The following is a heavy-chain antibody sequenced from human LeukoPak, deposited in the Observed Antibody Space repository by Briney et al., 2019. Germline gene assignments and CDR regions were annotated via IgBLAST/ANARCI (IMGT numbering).Heavy chain of an antibody. CDR1: GDSLTRHW. Sequence: GESLKISCQDSGDSLTRHWIGWVRQMPGKGLEWMASIYPGDSDTRYSPSFQGQVTVSADKSISTAYLQWSSLKASDTAMYYCARLRMTTVTPPDYWGQGTLVTVSS. J-gene: IGHJ4*02. V-gene: IGHV5-51*01. CDR3: ARLRMTTVTPPDY. CDR2: IYPGDSDT. D-gene: IGHD4-17*01.